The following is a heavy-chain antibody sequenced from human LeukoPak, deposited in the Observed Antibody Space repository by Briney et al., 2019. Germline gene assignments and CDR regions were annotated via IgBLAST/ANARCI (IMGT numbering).Heavy chain of an antibody. CDR1: GGSISSSSYY. J-gene: IGHJ4*02. D-gene: IGHD3-22*01. Sequence: SETLSLTCTVSGGSISSSSYYWGWIRQPPGKGLEWIGSIYYSGSTYYNPSLKSRVTISVDTSKNQFSLKLSSVTAADTAVYYCARGRDRITMIVVVIPRPYFDYWGQGTLVTVSS. V-gene: IGHV4-39*01. CDR3: ARGRDRITMIVVVIPRPYFDY. CDR2: IYYSGST.